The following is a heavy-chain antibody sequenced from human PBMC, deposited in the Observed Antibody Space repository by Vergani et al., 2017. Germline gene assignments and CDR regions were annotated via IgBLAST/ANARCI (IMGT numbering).Heavy chain of an antibody. J-gene: IGHJ6*02. CDR2: IYYSGST. CDR3: ASDGGLGGYDFWSGYYGDYYYGMDV. D-gene: IGHD3-3*01. V-gene: IGHV4-59*01. Sequence: QVQLQESGPGLVKPSETLSLTCTVSGGSISSYYWSWIRQPPGKGLEWIGYIYYSGSTNYNPSLKSRVTISVDTSKNQFSLKLSSVTAADTAVYYCASDGGLGGYDFWSGYYGDYYYGMDVWGQGTTVTVSS. CDR1: GGSISSYY.